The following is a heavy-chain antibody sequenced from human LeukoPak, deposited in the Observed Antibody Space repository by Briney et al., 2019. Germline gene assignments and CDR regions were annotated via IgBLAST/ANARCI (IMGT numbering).Heavy chain of an antibody. Sequence: GGSLRLSCVASTSTFSNYGMHWVRQAPGKGLEWLAFISLHGNDENYADSAKGRFIISRDNSKNTMYLQINSLTVEDTAVYYCARDRSDYVWGSYRLYYFDYWGQGTLVTVSS. J-gene: IGHJ4*02. D-gene: IGHD3-16*02. V-gene: IGHV3-30*03. CDR1: TSTFSNYG. CDR3: ARDRSDYVWGSYRLYYFDY. CDR2: ISLHGNDE.